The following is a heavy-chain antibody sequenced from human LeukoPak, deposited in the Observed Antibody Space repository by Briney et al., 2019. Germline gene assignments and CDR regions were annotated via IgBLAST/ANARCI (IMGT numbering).Heavy chain of an antibody. CDR3: ARDGTAYYYDSSGLD. Sequence: ASVTVSCKASGYTFTGYYMHWVRQAPGQGLEWMGWTNPNSGGTNYAQKFQGRVTMTGDTSISTAYMELSRLRSDDTAVYYCARDGTAYYYDSSGLDWGQGTLVTVSS. CDR2: TNPNSGGT. CDR1: GYTFTGYY. V-gene: IGHV1-2*02. D-gene: IGHD3-22*01. J-gene: IGHJ4*02.